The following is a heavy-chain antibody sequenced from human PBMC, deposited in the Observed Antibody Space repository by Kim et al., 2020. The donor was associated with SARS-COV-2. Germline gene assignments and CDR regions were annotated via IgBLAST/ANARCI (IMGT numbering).Heavy chain of an antibody. J-gene: IGHJ6*04. CDR3: FSSIRPLYGLDV. D-gene: IGHD6-6*01. V-gene: IGHV3-73*01. CDR1: GFTFSSSD. Sequence: GGSLRLSCAASGFTFSSSDMHWVRQASGKGLEWVGRIRSRASSYYTAYSASGQGRFTISRDDSTNTAYLQMNRLETTATDLYYYFSSIRPLYGLDVGAKG. CDR2: IRSRASSYYT.